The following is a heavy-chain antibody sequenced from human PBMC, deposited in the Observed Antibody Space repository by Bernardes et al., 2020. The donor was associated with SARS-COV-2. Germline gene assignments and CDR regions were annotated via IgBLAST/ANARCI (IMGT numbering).Heavy chain of an antibody. D-gene: IGHD6-13*01. J-gene: IGHJ6*02. Sequence: GGSLRLSCAASGFTFSDSYMSWIRQAPGKGLEWVSYISSSSYTNYADSVKGRFTISRDNAKNSLYLQMNSLRAEERALYYCARVTRGSWSYGMDVGGQGTTVTVP. CDR2: ISSSSYT. CDR1: GFTFSDSY. CDR3: ARVTRGSWSYGMDV. V-gene: IGHV3-11*06.